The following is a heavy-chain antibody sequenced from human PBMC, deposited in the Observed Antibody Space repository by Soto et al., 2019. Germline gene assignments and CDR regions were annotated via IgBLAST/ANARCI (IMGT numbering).Heavy chain of an antibody. J-gene: IGHJ4*02. Sequence: ASVKVSCKASGYTFTSYYMHWVRQAPGQGLEWMGIINPSGGSTSYAQKFQGRVTMTRDTSTSTVYMELSSLRSEDTAVYYCARAGGSITMIVVVTFFDYWGQGTLVTVSS. CDR3: ARAGGSITMIVVVTFFDY. CDR2: INPSGGST. V-gene: IGHV1-46*01. D-gene: IGHD3-22*01. CDR1: GYTFTSYY.